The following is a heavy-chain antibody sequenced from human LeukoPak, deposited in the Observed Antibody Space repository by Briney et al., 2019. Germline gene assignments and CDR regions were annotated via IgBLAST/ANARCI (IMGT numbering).Heavy chain of an antibody. D-gene: IGHD3-22*01. Sequence: ASVKVSCKASGYTFTSYGISWVRQAPGQGLEWIGWISAYNGNTNYAQKLQGRVTMTTDTSTSTAYMELRSLRSDDTAVYYCARDTPGGYDSSGYYSPDFDYWGQGTLVTVSS. CDR1: GYTFTSYG. J-gene: IGHJ4*02. V-gene: IGHV1-18*01. CDR2: ISAYNGNT. CDR3: ARDTPGGYDSSGYYSPDFDY.